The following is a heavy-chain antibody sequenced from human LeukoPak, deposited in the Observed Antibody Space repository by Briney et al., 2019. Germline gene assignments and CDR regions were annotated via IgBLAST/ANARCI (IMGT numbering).Heavy chain of an antibody. CDR3: AGSKNFDY. Sequence: PGGSLRLSSAASVFTFRNYWMHCVRHTPGKGVVWVSRSNSGGSSTSYAEFVKGRFSISRDNAKNTVYLQMNSLRAEDTGVYYCAGSKNFDYWGQGTLVTVYS. CDR1: VFTFRNYW. J-gene: IGHJ4*02. V-gene: IGHV3-74*01. CDR2: SNSGGSST.